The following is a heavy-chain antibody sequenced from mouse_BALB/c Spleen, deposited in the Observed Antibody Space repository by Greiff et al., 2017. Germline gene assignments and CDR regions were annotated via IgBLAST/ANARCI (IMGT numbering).Heavy chain of an antibody. CDR2: IDPANGNT. D-gene: IGHD1-2*01. J-gene: IGHJ1*01. CDR1: GFNIKDTY. V-gene: IGHV14-3*02. Sequence: VQLKQSGAELVKPGASVKLSCTASGFNIKDTYMHWVKQRPEQGLEWIGRIDPANGNTKYDPKFQGKATITADTSSNTAYLQLSSLTSEDTAVYYGARLCMTTRFDGWGAGTTVTVSS. CDR3: ARLCMTTRFDG.